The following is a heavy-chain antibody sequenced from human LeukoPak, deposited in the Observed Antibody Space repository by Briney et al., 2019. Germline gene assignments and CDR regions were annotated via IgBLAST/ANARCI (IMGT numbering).Heavy chain of an antibody. D-gene: IGHD6-13*01. CDR2: ISYDGSNK. Sequence: QAGGSLRLSCAASGFTFSSYAMHWVRQAPGKGLEWVAVISYDGSNKYYADSVKGRFTISRDNSKNTLYLQMNSLRAEDTAVYYCARLPAYSSDYVKDVWGQGTTVTVSS. CDR1: GFTFSSYA. CDR3: ARLPAYSSDYVKDV. J-gene: IGHJ6*02. V-gene: IGHV3-30-3*01.